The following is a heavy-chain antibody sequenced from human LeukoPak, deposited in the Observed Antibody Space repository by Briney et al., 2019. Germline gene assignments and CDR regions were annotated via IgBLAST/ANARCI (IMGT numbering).Heavy chain of an antibody. CDR2: INHSGST. CDR1: GGSFSGYY. J-gene: IGHJ3*02. CDR3: ARETRSYYDSSGYYLRGGAFDI. Sequence: PSETPSLTCAVYGGSFSGYYWSWIRQPPGKGLEWIGEINHSGSTNYNPSLKSRVTISVDTSKNQFSLKLSSVTAADTAVYYCARETRSYYDSSGYYLRGGAFDIWGQGTMVTVSS. D-gene: IGHD3-22*01. V-gene: IGHV4-34*01.